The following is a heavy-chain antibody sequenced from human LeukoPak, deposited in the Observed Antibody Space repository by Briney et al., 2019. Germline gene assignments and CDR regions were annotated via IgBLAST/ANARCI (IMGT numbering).Heavy chain of an antibody. Sequence: QTLSLTCAISGDSVSSNSVTWNWIRQSPSRGLEWLGRTYYRSTWYNDYAVSVRGRMTVNPDTSKNQFSLHLNSVTPEDTAVYYCARRLTQYDCFDPWGQGILVTVSS. CDR1: GDSVSSNSVT. V-gene: IGHV6-1*01. J-gene: IGHJ5*02. CDR2: TYYRSTWYN. D-gene: IGHD2-2*01. CDR3: ARRLTQYDCFDP.